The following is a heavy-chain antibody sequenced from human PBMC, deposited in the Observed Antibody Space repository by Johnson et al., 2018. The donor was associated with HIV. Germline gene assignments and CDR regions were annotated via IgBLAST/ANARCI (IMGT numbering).Heavy chain of an antibody. V-gene: IGHV3-66*02. CDR3: ARLGAITATGVGALDI. D-gene: IGHD7-27*01. J-gene: IGHJ3*02. CDR2: IYDGGST. Sequence: EQLVESGGGLVQPGRSLRLSCVASGVSVSDNYMSWVRQPPGKGLEWVSVIYDGGSTYYADSVKGRFTISRDNAKNTLSLQMNRLRIEDTAVDYCARLGAITATGVGALDIWGQGTVVTVSS. CDR1: GVSVSDNY.